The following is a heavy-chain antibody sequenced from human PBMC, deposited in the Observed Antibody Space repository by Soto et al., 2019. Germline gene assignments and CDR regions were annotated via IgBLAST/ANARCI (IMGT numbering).Heavy chain of an antibody. CDR2: IYYSGST. J-gene: IGHJ4*02. CDR3: ARGGGYNTAFDY. D-gene: IGHD5-12*01. V-gene: IGHV4-31*03. Sequence: QVQLQESGPGLVKPPQTLSLTCTVSGGSISSGGYYWSWIRQHPGKGLEWIGYIYYSGSTYYKPSLKSRVTISVDTSKNQFSLKLSSVTAADMAVYYCARGGGYNTAFDYWGQGTLVTVSS. CDR1: GGSISSGGYY.